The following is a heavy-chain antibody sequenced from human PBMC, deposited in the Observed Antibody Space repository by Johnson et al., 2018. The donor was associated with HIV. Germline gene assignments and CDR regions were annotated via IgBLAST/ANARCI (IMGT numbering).Heavy chain of an antibody. Sequence: QVQLVESGGCVVQPGTSLRLSCSASGFTFSSFAMHWVRQAPGKGLEWMAFISYDGINKYFTDSVRGRFTISRDNSKNTLFLQMNSLRAEDTAVYYCVRRFYDSSAFDIWGQGTLVTVSS. CDR1: GFTFSSFA. J-gene: IGHJ3*02. CDR2: ISYDGINK. D-gene: IGHD3-22*01. CDR3: VRRFYDSSAFDI. V-gene: IGHV3-30-3*01.